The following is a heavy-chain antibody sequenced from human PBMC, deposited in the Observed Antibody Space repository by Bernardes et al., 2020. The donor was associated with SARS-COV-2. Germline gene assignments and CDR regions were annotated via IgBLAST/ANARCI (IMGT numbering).Heavy chain of an antibody. CDR1: GSTFNNYS. CDR3: AKDGGGWWTSGWYYFDY. V-gene: IGHV3-23*01. J-gene: IGHJ4*02. CDR2: SRCSVRKT. D-gene: IGHD6-19*01. Sequence: GGSLRLSCAASGSTFNNYSINWVRHPPGNVLEWVSSSRCSVRKTPNADSVKGRFIISRDNSQNPLYLQMNSLRAEETAVYYCAKDGGGWWTSGWYYFDYWGQGTLVTVSS.